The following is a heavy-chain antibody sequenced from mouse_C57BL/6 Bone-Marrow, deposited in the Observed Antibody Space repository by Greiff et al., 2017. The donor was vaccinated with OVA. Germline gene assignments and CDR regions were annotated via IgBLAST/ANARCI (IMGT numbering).Heavy chain of an antibody. V-gene: IGHV1-55*01. D-gene: IGHD1-1*01. CDR1: GYTFTSYW. Sequence: QLQQPGAELVKPGASVKMSCKASGYTFTSYWITWVKQRPGQGLEWIGDIYPGSGSTNYNEKFKSKATLTVDTSSSTAYMQLSSLTSEDSAVYYCARRYYGSSCWYFDVWGTGTTVTVSS. J-gene: IGHJ1*03. CDR2: IYPGSGST. CDR3: ARRYYGSSCWYFDV.